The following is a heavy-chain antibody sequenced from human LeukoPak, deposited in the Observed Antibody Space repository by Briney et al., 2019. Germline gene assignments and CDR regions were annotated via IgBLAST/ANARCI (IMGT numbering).Heavy chain of an antibody. CDR2: INHSGST. CDR3: ARGGPHFDYDFWSGRNWFDP. J-gene: IGHJ5*02. V-gene: IGHV4-34*01. D-gene: IGHD3-3*01. CDR1: GGSFSGYY. Sequence: PSETLSLTCAVYGGSFSGYYWSWIRQPPGKGLEWIGEINHSGSTNYNPSLKSRVTISVDTSKNQFSLKLSSVTAADTAVYYCARGGPHFDYDFWSGRNWFDPWGQGTLVTVSS.